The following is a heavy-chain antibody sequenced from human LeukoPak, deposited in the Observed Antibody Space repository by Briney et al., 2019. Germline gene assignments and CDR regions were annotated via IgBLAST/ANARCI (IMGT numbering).Heavy chain of an antibody. J-gene: IGHJ6*03. CDR3: ARDPGIAAAGTPYYYYYYMDV. V-gene: IGHV3-30*04. CDR2: ISYDGSNK. Sequence: GGSLRLSCAASGFTFSSYAMHWVRQAPGKGLEWVAVISYDGSNKYYADSVKGRFTISRDNSKNTLYLQMNSLRAEDTAVYYCARDPGIAAAGTPYYYYYYMDVWGKGTTVTVSS. D-gene: IGHD6-13*01. CDR1: GFTFSSYA.